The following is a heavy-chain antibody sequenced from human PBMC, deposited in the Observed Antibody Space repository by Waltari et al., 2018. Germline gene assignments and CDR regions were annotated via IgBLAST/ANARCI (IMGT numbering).Heavy chain of an antibody. CDR2: RNSDGSSI. CDR3: ARGARRTTVTTGWWYFDV. J-gene: IGHJ2*01. Sequence: QVQGKGLVWVSRRNSDGSSISYADSVKGRFTIYKDNAKNTVYLQMNRLRADDTAIYYCARGARRTTVTTGWWYFDVWGRGTLVTVSS. V-gene: IGHV3-74*01. D-gene: IGHD4-17*01.